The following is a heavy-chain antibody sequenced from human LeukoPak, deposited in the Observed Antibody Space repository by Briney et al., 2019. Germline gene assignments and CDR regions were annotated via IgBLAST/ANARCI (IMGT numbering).Heavy chain of an antibody. CDR2: INWNGGST. CDR1: GFTFDDYG. J-gene: IGHJ6*03. Sequence: GGSLRLSCAASGFTFDDYGMSWVRQAPGKGLEWVSGINWNGGSTGYADSVKGRFTISRDNAKNSLYLQTHSLRAEDTALYYCARVPVDYYYYMDVWGKGTTVTVSS. D-gene: IGHD4-23*01. CDR3: ARVPVDYYYYMDV. V-gene: IGHV3-20*04.